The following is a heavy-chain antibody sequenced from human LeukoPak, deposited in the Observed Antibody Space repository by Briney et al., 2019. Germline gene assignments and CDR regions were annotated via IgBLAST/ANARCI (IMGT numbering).Heavy chain of an antibody. D-gene: IGHD5/OR15-5a*01. V-gene: IGHV3-7*01. CDR3: ATLSXXYXMGI. CDR2: IRPDGSEK. CDR1: GFTFTNYW. Sequence: GGSLRLSCEASGFTFTNYWMSWVRQAPGKGLEWVANIRPDGSEKYYVDSVKGRFTISRDNAKNSLYLQMNSLRAEDTAVYYCATLSXXYXMGIWGQGTTVTVSS. J-gene: IGHJ6*02.